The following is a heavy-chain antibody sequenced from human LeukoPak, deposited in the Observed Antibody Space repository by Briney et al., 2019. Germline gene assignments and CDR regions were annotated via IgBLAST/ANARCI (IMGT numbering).Heavy chain of an antibody. V-gene: IGHV3-9*01. CDR2: LSWNSGSI. Sequence: PGGSLRLSCAASGFNFDDYAMHWVRQAPGEGLEWASGLSWNSGSIAYADSVKGRFTISRDNSANSLYLQMNSLRGEDTALYYCTKDKGGSWTSYYNMDVWGKGTMVTVSS. CDR1: GFNFDDYA. D-gene: IGHD3/OR15-3a*01. CDR3: TKDKGGSWTSYYNMDV. J-gene: IGHJ6*03.